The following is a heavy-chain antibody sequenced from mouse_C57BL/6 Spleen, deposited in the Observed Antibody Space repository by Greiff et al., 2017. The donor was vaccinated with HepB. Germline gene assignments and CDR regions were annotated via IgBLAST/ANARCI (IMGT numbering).Heavy chain of an antibody. Sequence: VKLQESDAELVKPGASVKISCKASGYTFTSYWMDWVKQRPGQGLEWIGNIYPSDSETHYNQKFKDKATLTVDKSSSTAYMQLSSLTSEDSAVYYCARWDYEIAYWGQGTLVTVSA. J-gene: IGHJ3*01. CDR2: IYPSDSET. V-gene: IGHV1-61*01. CDR3: ARWDYEIAY. D-gene: IGHD2-4*01. CDR1: GYTFTSYW.